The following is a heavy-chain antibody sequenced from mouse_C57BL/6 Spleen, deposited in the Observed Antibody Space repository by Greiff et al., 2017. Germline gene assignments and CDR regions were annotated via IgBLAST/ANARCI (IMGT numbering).Heavy chain of an antibody. J-gene: IGHJ2*01. CDR1: GYTFTSYW. CDR3: ARWAYDGYYDY. D-gene: IGHD2-3*01. Sequence: QVQLQQPGAELVMPGASVKLSCKASGYTFTSYWMHWVKQRPGQGLEWIGEIDPSDSYTNYNHKFKGKSTLTVDKSSSTAYLQLSSLTSEDSAVYYCARWAYDGYYDYWGQGTTLTVSS. V-gene: IGHV1-69*01. CDR2: IDPSDSYT.